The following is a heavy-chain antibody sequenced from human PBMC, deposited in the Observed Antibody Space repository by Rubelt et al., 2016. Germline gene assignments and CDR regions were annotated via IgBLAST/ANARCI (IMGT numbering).Heavy chain of an antibody. J-gene: IGHJ6*03. D-gene: IGHD7-27*01. Sequence: QVQLQQWGAGLLKPSETLSLTCAVSGASISSYYWSWVRQPPGKGLEWIGCIYYSGITKYNPSLKSRVTISVDTSRKQFSLKLSSVTAADTAVYVCARTGDSTGFYYYYMDVWGKGTTVTVSS. CDR2: IYYSGIT. CDR3: ARTGDSTGFYYYYMDV. V-gene: IGHV4-59*01. CDR1: GASISSYY.